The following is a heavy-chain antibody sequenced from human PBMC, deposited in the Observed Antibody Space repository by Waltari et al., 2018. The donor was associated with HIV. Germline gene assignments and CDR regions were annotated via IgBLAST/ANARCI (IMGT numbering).Heavy chain of an antibody. V-gene: IGHV3-74*01. CDR2: IKYDGSSA. D-gene: IGHD3-3*01. CDR3: ARVEVVISSPWYWYFDL. Sequence: EVQLVESGGGLVQPGGSLRLSCAATGFIFSSYWMTWVRQGPGKGLVWVSRIKYDGSSATYADSVKGRFTISRDNAKKTLYLQMNSLRAEDTAVYYCARVEVVISSPWYWYFDLWGRGTLVTVSS. CDR1: GFIFSSYW. J-gene: IGHJ2*01.